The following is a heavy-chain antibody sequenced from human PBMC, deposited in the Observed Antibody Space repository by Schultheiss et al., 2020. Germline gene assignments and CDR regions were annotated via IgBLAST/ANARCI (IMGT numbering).Heavy chain of an antibody. CDR3: ARMRTGSGWCSFDY. Sequence: SETLSLTCTVSGGSISSYYRSWIRQPPGKGLEWIGYIYYSGSTNYNPSLKSRVTISVDTSKNQFSLKLSSVTAADTAVYYCARMRTGSGWCSFDYWGQGTLVNVSS. J-gene: IGHJ4*02. D-gene: IGHD6-19*01. CDR1: GGSISSYY. CDR2: IYYSGST. V-gene: IGHV4-59*08.